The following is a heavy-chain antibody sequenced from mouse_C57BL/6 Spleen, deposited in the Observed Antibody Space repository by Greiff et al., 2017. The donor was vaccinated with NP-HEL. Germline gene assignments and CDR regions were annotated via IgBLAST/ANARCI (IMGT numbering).Heavy chain of an antibody. J-gene: IGHJ1*03. CDR3: ARGFDGYYAGYFDV. V-gene: IGHV5-17*01. CDR2: ISSGSSTI. D-gene: IGHD2-3*01. Sequence: VQLKESGGGLVKPGGSLKLSCAASGFTFSDHGMHWVRQAPEKGLEWVAYISSGSSTIYYADTVKGRFTISRDNAKNTLFLQMTSLRSEDTAMYYCARGFDGYYAGYFDVWGTGTTVTVSS. CDR1: GFTFSDHG.